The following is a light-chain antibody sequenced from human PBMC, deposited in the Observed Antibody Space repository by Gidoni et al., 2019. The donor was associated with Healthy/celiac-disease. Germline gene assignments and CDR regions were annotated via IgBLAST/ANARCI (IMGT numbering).Light chain of an antibody. CDR2: GSS. V-gene: IGKV3-15*01. J-gene: IGKJ5*01. CDR3: QQYNNWLPT. CDR1: QSVSSN. Sequence: EIVMTQSPATLSVSPGERATLSCRASQSVSSNLAWYQQKPGQAPRLLIYGSSTRATGIPARFSGSGSGTEFTLTISSLQSEDVAVYYCQQYNNWLPTFXXXTRLEIK.